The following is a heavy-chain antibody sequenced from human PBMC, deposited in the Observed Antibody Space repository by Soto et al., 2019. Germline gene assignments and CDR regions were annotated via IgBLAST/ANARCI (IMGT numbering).Heavy chain of an antibody. V-gene: IGHV3-53*01. CDR1: GFTVSSNY. CDR2: IYSGGST. CDR3: ASLNQDYDSSGYSDY. J-gene: IGHJ4*02. Sequence: GGSLRLSCAASGFTVSSNYMSWVRQAPGKGLGWVSVIYSGGSTYYADSVKGRFTISRDNSKNTLYLQMNSLRAEDTAVYYCASLNQDYDSSGYSDYWGQGTLVTVSS. D-gene: IGHD3-22*01.